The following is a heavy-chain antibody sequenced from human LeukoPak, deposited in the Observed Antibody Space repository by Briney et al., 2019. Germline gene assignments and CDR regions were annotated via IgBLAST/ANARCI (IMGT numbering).Heavy chain of an antibody. Sequence: SVKVSCKASGYTFTSYYMHWVRQAPGQGLEWMGGIIPIFGTANYAQKFQGRVTITADESTSTAYMELSSLRSEDTAVYYCAGEGYWGQGTLVTVSS. CDR1: GYTFTSYY. CDR2: IIPIFGTA. V-gene: IGHV1-69*13. CDR3: AGEGY. J-gene: IGHJ4*02.